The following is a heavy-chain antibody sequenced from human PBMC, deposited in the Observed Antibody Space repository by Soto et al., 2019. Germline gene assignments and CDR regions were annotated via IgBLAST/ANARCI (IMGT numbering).Heavy chain of an antibody. CDR1: GFTVSSNY. J-gene: IGHJ6*02. V-gene: IGHV3-53*01. CDR2: IYSGGST. CDR3: ARDFLSFYGTDV. Sequence: GSLRLSCAASGFTVSSNYMSWVRQAPGKGLEWVSVIYSGGSTYYADSVKGRFTISRDDSKNTLYLQMNSLRAEDTAVYYCARDFLSFYGTDVWGQGTLVTVSS.